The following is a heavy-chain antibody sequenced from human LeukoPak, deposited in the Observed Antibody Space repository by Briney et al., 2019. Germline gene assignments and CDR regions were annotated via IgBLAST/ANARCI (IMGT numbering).Heavy chain of an antibody. CDR3: AKDRDSSGPSFDY. J-gene: IGHJ4*02. CDR1: GFTFSSYS. D-gene: IGHD3-22*01. V-gene: IGHV3-21*04. CDR2: ISSSSSYI. Sequence: PGGSLRLSCAASGFTFSSYSMNWVRQAPGKGLEWVSSISSSSSYIYYADSVKGRFTISRDNAKNSLYLQMNSLRAEDTALYYCAKDRDSSGPSFDYWGQGTLVTVSS.